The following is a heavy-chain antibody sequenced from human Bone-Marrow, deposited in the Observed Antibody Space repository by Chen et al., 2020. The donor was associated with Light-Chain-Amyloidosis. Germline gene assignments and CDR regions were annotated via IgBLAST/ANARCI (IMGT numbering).Heavy chain of an antibody. CDR3: AKEPSRHMVRGEPELDY. V-gene: IGHV3-30*02. J-gene: IGHJ4*02. CDR2: IRYDGSNK. CDR1: GFTFSSYG. Sequence: GGGVVQPGGSLRLSGAASGFTFSSYGMHWVRQAPGKGLEWVAFIRYDGSNKYYADSVKGRFTISRDNSKNTLYLQMNSLRAEDTAVYYCAKEPSRHMVRGEPELDYWGQGTLVTVSS. D-gene: IGHD3-10*01.